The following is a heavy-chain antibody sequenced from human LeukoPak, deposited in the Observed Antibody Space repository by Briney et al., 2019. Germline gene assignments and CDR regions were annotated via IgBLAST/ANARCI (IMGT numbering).Heavy chain of an antibody. CDR2: IKQDGSEK. V-gene: IGHV3-7*03. J-gene: IGHJ4*02. Sequence: PGGSLRLSCAASGFTFSSYWMSWVRQAPGKGLEWVANIKQDGSEKYYVDSVKGRFTISRDNSKNTLYLQMNSLRAEDTAVYYCAKEDSSGCPDYWGQGTLVTVSS. D-gene: IGHD6-19*01. CDR3: AKEDSSGCPDY. CDR1: GFTFSSYW.